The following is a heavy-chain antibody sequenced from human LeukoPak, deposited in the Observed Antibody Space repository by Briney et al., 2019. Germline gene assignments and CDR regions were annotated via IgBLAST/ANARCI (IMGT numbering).Heavy chain of an antibody. D-gene: IGHD3-10*01. V-gene: IGHV3-48*03. CDR1: GFTFSSYE. CDR2: ISSSGSTI. J-gene: IGHJ4*02. Sequence: PGGSLRLSCAASGFTFSSYEMNWVRQAPGKGLEWVSYISSSGSTIYYADSVKGRFTISRDNAKNSLYLQMNSLIAEDTAVYYCAKYVLLWFGESYFDYWGQGTLVTVSS. CDR3: AKYVLLWFGESYFDY.